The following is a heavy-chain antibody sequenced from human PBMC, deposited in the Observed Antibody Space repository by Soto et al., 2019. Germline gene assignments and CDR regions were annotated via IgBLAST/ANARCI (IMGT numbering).Heavy chain of an antibody. CDR1: GGSISSGGYY. Sequence: SETLSLTCTVSGGSISSGGYYWSWIRQHPGKGLEWIGYIYYSGSTYYNPSLKSRVTISVDTSKNQFSLKLSSVTAADTAVYYCARGGNYDILTGYWFDPWGQGTLVTVSS. V-gene: IGHV4-31*03. CDR3: ARGGNYDILTGYWFDP. J-gene: IGHJ5*02. D-gene: IGHD3-9*01. CDR2: IYYSGST.